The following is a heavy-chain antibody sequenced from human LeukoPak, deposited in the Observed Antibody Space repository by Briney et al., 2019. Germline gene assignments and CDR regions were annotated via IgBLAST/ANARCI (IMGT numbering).Heavy chain of an antibody. CDR1: SSYW. CDR2: IVHSGST. J-gene: IGHJ4*02. V-gene: IGHV4-4*02. D-gene: IGHD4-17*01. Sequence: SSYWMSWVRQAPGKGLEWIGEIVHSGSTSYNPSLKSRVTISIDRSKNQFSLTLTSVTAADMAVYYCARNGDYALDYWGQGTLVTASS. CDR3: ARNGDYALDY.